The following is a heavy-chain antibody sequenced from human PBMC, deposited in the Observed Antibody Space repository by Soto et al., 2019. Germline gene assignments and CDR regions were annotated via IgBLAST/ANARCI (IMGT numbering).Heavy chain of an antibody. D-gene: IGHD3-22*01. V-gene: IGHV3-30*18. CDR1: GFPFSSYG. J-gene: IGHJ4*02. CDR3: AKPNSN. Sequence: PGGSLRLYCAASGFPFSSYGMHLVRQAPGKGLECVSVISYDGSNKYYADSVKGRFTISRENSKNTLYLQMNSLRAEDTAVYYCAKPNSNWGQGPLVNVSS. CDR2: ISYDGSNK.